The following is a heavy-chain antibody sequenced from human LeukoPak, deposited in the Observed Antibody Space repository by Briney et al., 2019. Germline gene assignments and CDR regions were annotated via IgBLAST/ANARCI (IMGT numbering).Heavy chain of an antibody. J-gene: IGHJ4*02. Sequence: PSETLSLTCAVYGGSFSGYYWSWIRQPPGKGLEWIGEINHSGSTNYNPSLKSRVTISVDTSKNQFSLKLSSVTAADTAVYYCARVGNDFWSGYLPYYFDYWGQGTLVTVSS. CDR1: GGSFSGYY. V-gene: IGHV4-34*01. CDR2: INHSGST. D-gene: IGHD3-3*01. CDR3: ARVGNDFWSGYLPYYFDY.